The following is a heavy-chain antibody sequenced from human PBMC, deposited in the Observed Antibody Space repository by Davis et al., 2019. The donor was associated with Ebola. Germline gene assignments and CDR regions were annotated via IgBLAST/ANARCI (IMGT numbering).Heavy chain of an antibody. V-gene: IGHV3-21*01. CDR2: ISSDSDYI. J-gene: IGHJ3*02. CDR3: ARGYGIVVVIDAFDI. D-gene: IGHD3-22*01. CDR1: GFTFSTYS. Sequence: PGGSLRLSCAASGFTFSTYSMSWVRQAPGKGLEWVSSISSDSDYIYYADSAKGRFTISRDNAKNSLYLQMNSLRAEDTAVYYCARGYGIVVVIDAFDIWGQGTMVTVSS.